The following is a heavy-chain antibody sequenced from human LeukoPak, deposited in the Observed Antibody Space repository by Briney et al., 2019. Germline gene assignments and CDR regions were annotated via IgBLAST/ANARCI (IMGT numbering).Heavy chain of an antibody. D-gene: IGHD3-3*01. CDR1: GYTFTSYG. CDR2: ISAYNGNT. Sequence: GASVKVSCKASGYTFTSYGISWVRQAPGQGLEWMGWISAYNGNTNYAQKLQGRVTMTTDTSTSTAYMELRSLRSDDTAVYYCARPITIFGGERINWFDPWGQGTLVTVSS. V-gene: IGHV1-18*01. CDR3: ARPITIFGGERINWFDP. J-gene: IGHJ5*02.